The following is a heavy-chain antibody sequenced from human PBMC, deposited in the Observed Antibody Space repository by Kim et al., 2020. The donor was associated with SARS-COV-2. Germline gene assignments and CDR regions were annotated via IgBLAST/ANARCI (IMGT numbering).Heavy chain of an antibody. D-gene: IGHD1-26*01. CDR1: GYTFTSYA. CDR2: INTNTGIP. CDR3: ARDKMGVGDPFDS. J-gene: IGHJ4*02. Sequence: ASVKVSCKASGYTFTSYAIDWVRQAPGQGPECLGWINTNTGIPTYAQALTGRFVFSLDTSVSTAYLHITSLRAEDTAVYFCARDKMGVGDPFDSWGQGTLVSVSS. V-gene: IGHV7-4-1*02.